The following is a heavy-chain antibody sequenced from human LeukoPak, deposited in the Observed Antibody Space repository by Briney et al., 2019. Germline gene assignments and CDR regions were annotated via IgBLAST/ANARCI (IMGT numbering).Heavy chain of an antibody. Sequence: GGSLRLSCAASGFTFSNYAMHWVRQAPGKGLEWVSGISWNSGSIGYADSVKGRFTISRDNAKNSLYLQMNSLRAEDTALYYCAKDHSSGWYVLDYWGQGTLVTVSS. CDR2: ISWNSGSI. D-gene: IGHD6-19*01. CDR3: AKDHSSGWYVLDY. CDR1: GFTFSNYA. V-gene: IGHV3-9*01. J-gene: IGHJ4*02.